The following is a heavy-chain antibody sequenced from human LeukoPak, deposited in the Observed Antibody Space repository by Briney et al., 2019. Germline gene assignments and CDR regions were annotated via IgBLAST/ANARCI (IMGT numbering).Heavy chain of an antibody. J-gene: IGHJ6*03. Sequence: PSETLSLTCTVSGGSISSYYWGWIRQPPGKGLEWIGEINHSGSTNYNPSLKSRVTISVDTSKNQFSLKLSSVTAADTAVYYCARQAPQGITIFGVVIRDYYYYMDVWGKGTTVTVSS. CDR1: GGSISSYY. CDR3: ARQAPQGITIFGVVIRDYYYYMDV. D-gene: IGHD3-3*01. CDR2: INHSGST. V-gene: IGHV4-34*01.